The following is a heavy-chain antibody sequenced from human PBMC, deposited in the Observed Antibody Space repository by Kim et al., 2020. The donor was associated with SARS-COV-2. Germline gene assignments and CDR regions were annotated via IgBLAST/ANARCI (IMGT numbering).Heavy chain of an antibody. J-gene: IGHJ4*02. V-gene: IGHV4-59*01. Sequence: NYHPSLKSRVTISVDTSKNQFSLKLSSVTAADTAVYYCARWTVATTRFDCWGQGTLVTVSS. D-gene: IGHD5-12*01. CDR3: ARWTVATTRFDC.